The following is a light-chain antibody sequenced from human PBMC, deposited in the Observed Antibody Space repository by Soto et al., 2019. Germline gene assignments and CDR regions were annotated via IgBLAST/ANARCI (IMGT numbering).Light chain of an antibody. CDR3: QQRSSWPPEFT. CDR2: DAS. J-gene: IGKJ3*01. CDR1: QSVSNY. V-gene: IGKV3-11*01. Sequence: EIVLTQSPATLSLSPGERATLSCRASQSVSNYLVWYQQKPGQAPRLLIYDASNRATGIPARFSGSGSGTDFTLTISSLEPEDFAVYYCQQRSSWPPEFTFGPGTKWISN.